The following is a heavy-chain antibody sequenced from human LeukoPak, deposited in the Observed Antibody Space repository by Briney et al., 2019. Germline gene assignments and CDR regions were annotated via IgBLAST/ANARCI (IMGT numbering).Heavy chain of an antibody. CDR2: IRSKVYGGTT. D-gene: IGHD6-13*01. J-gene: IGHJ4*02. CDR1: GFTFGDYA. V-gene: IGHV3-49*04. CDR3: AKDIPYIGAAAPLDY. Sequence: GGSLRLSCTASGFTFGDYAMSWVRQAPGKGLEWVGFIRSKVYGGTTEYAASVKGRFTISRDDSKSIAYLQVNSLRAEDTAVYNCAKDIPYIGAAAPLDYWGQGTLVTVSS.